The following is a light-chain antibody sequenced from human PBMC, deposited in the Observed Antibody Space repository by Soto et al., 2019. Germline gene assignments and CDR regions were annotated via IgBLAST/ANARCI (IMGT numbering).Light chain of an antibody. CDR1: QSVSSY. J-gene: IGKJ4*01. V-gene: IGKV3-11*01. CDR2: DAS. Sequence: EIVLTQSPATLSLSPGERATLSCRASQSVSSYLAWYQQKPGQAPRLLIYDASNRATGIPARFSGSGSGTDFTLTIRSLEPEDFAVYYWQQRSNWPPGLTFGGGTKLEIK. CDR3: QQRSNWPPGLT.